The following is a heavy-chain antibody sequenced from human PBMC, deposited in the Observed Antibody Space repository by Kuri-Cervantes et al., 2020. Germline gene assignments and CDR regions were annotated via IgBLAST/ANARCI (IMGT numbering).Heavy chain of an antibody. D-gene: IGHD1-26*01. J-gene: IGHJ4*02. CDR3: AKDPPREGRELLNLPFY. Sequence: GGSLRLSCAASGFTFSSYSMNWVRQAPGKGLEWVSYISSSGSYIYFADSLKGRFTISRDNAKNSLYLQMNSLRAEDTAVYYCAKDPPREGRELLNLPFYWGQGTRVTCSS. CDR1: GFTFSSYS. V-gene: IGHV3-21*01. CDR2: ISSSGSYI.